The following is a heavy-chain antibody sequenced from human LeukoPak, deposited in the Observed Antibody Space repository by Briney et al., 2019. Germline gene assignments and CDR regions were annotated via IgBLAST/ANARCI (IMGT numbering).Heavy chain of an antibody. CDR2: ISGSGGST. Sequence: GGSLRLSCAASGFTFSSYAMSWVRQAPGKGLEWVSAISGSGGSTYYADSVKGRLTISRDNSKNTLYLQMNSLRAEDTAVYYCAKDHGRYYYGSGSLGDWGQGTLVTVSS. J-gene: IGHJ4*02. CDR3: AKDHGRYYYGSGSLGD. V-gene: IGHV3-23*01. CDR1: GFTFSSYA. D-gene: IGHD3-10*01.